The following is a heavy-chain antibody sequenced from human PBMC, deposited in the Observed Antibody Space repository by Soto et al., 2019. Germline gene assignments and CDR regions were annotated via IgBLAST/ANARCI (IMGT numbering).Heavy chain of an antibody. V-gene: IGHV1-69*13. J-gene: IGHJ4*02. CDR3: ARGWTYHSDSSGYSIFGY. D-gene: IGHD3-22*01. Sequence: SVKVPCKASGGTFSSYAISWVRQAPGQGLEWMGGIIPIFGTANYAQKFQGRVTITADESTSTAYMELSSLRSEDTAVYYCARGWTYHSDSSGYSIFGYWGQGTLVTVSS. CDR1: GGTFSSYA. CDR2: IIPIFGTA.